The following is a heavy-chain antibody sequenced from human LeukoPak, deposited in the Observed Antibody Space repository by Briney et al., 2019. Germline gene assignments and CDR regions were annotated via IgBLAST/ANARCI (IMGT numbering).Heavy chain of an antibody. CDR3: ARVANITTFGMDV. Sequence: PGGFLRLSCAASGFTFSSFGMHWVRQAPGKGLEWVAVIWYDGSKKYYADSVKGRFTISRDNSKNTLYLQMSSLRGEDTSVYYCARVANITTFGMDVWGQGTTVTASS. D-gene: IGHD3-9*01. CDR2: IWYDGSKK. V-gene: IGHV3-33*01. J-gene: IGHJ6*02. CDR1: GFTFSSFG.